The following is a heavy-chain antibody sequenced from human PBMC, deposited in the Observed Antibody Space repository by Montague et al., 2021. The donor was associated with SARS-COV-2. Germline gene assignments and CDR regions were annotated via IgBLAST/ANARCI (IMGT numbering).Heavy chain of an antibody. CDR2: SYYSGST. J-gene: IGHJ6*02. D-gene: IGHD4-11*01. Sequence: SETLSLTCSVSGDSISNYSWSWIRQSPGKGLEWIGYSYYSGSTNSNSSLTSRVTISVDTAKNQVSLKLTSVTAADTAVYYCARHVRVTTVTSHIDHYAMDVWGQGTTVTVSS. CDR1: GDSISNYS. CDR3: ARHVRVTTVTSHIDHYAMDV. V-gene: IGHV4-59*08.